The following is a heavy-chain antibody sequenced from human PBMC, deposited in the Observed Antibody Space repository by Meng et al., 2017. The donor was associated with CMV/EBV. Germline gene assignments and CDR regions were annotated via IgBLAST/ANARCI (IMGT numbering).Heavy chain of an antibody. D-gene: IGHD2-2*02. CDR2: IIPIFGTA. Sequence: SVKVSCKASGGTFSSYAIGWVRQAPGQGLEWMGGIIPIFGTANYAQKFQGRVTITTDESTSTAYMELSSLRSEDTAVYYCARGYCSSTSCYTPQPGLEYYYYYGMDVWGQGTTVTVSS. CDR3: ARGYCSSTSCYTPQPGLEYYYYYGMDV. CDR1: GGTFSSYA. J-gene: IGHJ6*02. V-gene: IGHV1-69*05.